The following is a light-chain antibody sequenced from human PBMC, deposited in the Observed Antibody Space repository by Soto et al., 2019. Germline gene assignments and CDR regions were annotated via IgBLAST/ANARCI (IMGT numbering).Light chain of an antibody. Sequence: QSALTRPPSASGSPGQSVTISCTGTSSDVGGYNSVSWYQHHPGKAPKLMIYEVSKRPSGVPDRFSGSKSANTASLTVSGLQAEDEADYYCSSYAGSSNYVFGTGTKLTVL. J-gene: IGLJ1*01. CDR2: EVS. V-gene: IGLV2-8*01. CDR3: SSYAGSSNYV. CDR1: SSDVGGYNS.